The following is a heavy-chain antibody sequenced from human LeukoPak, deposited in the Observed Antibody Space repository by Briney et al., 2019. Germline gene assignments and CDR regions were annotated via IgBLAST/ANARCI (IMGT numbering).Heavy chain of an antibody. Sequence: VASVKVSCKASGYTFTSYGISWVRQAPGQGLEWMGWISAYNGNTNYAQKFQGRVTMTRDTSTSTVYMELSSLRSEDTAVYYCARDSPYSITIFGVAPLYYYYGMDVWGQGTTATVSS. J-gene: IGHJ6*02. CDR1: GYTFTSYG. CDR2: ISAYNGNT. CDR3: ARDSPYSITIFGVAPLYYYYGMDV. V-gene: IGHV1-18*01. D-gene: IGHD3-3*01.